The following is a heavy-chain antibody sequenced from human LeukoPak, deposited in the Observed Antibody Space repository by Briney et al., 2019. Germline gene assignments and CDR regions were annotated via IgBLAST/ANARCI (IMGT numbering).Heavy chain of an antibody. Sequence: KAGGSLRLSCAASGFTFSSYSMNWVRQAPGKGLEWVSSISSSSSYIYYADSVKGRLTISRDNAKNSLYLQMNSLRAEDTAVYYCARAIDFWSGYYLTWGQGTLVTVSS. CDR1: GFTFSSYS. V-gene: IGHV3-21*01. CDR3: ARAIDFWSGYYLT. J-gene: IGHJ5*02. CDR2: ISSSSSYI. D-gene: IGHD3-3*01.